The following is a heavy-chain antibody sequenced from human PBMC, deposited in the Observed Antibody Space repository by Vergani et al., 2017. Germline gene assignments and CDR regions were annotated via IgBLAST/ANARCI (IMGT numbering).Heavy chain of an antibody. Sequence: QLQLRESGPVLVQSSETLSLTCSVSFDSIRNLYCNWIRQPPGKGLEWIGSIHYSENTNYNPSLKTRVTISVDTSKNQFSLTLTSVTAADTAVYYCASDTHSGQRADRWGQGILVTVTS. CDR2: IHYSENT. V-gene: IGHV4-59*11. CDR3: ASDTHSGQRADR. D-gene: IGHD6-19*01. J-gene: IGHJ5*02. CDR1: FDSIRNLY.